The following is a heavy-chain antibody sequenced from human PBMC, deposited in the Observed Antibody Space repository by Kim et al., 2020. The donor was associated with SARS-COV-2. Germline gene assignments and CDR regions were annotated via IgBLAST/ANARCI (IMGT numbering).Heavy chain of an antibody. CDR1: GGSFSGYY. Sequence: SETLSLTCAVYGGSFSGYYWSWIRQPPGKGLEWIGEINHSGSTNYNPSSKSRVTILVDTSKNQLSLKLSTVIAADTAAYYCSRGGYCSSTNRYYGADFD. CDR3: SRGGYCSSTNRYYGADFD. D-gene: IGHD2-2*01. J-gene: IGHJ4*01. CDR2: INHSGST. V-gene: IGHV4-34*01.